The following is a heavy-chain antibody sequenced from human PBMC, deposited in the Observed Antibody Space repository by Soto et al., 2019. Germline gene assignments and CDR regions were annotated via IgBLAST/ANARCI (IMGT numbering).Heavy chain of an antibody. CDR2: ISGSGGST. CDR3: AGSSSWDLNWFDP. J-gene: IGHJ5*02. Sequence: GGSLRLSCAASGFTFSSYAMSWVRQAPGKGLEWVSAISGSGGSTYYADSVKGRFTISRDNSKNTLYLQMNSLRAADTAVYYCAGSSSWDLNWFDPWGQGTLVTVSS. V-gene: IGHV3-23*01. CDR1: GFTFSSYA. D-gene: IGHD6-13*01.